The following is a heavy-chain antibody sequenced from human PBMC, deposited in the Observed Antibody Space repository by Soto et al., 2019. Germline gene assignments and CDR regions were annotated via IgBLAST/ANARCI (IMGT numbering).Heavy chain of an antibody. V-gene: IGHV4-34*01. CDR3: ARGKTYYYGSGSYLRSYYYYYYMDV. D-gene: IGHD3-10*01. CDR1: GGSFSGYY. J-gene: IGHJ6*03. Sequence: QVQLQQWGAGLLKPSETLSLTCAVYGGSFSGYYWSWIRQPPGKGLEWIGEINHSGSTNYNPYLTSRVTKSVDTSTNQFSLKLSSVTAADTAVYYCARGKTYYYGSGSYLRSYYYYYYMDVWGKGATVTVAS. CDR2: INHSGST.